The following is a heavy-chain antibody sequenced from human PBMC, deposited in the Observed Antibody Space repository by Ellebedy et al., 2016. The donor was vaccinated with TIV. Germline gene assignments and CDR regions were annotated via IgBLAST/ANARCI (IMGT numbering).Heavy chain of an antibody. D-gene: IGHD2-15*01. V-gene: IGHV3-23*01. J-gene: IGHJ4*02. CDR3: VKGGEVVAAETSH. Sequence: GGSLRLXCAASGFMFGTYVMSWVRQAPGKGLEWVSIISGSDGSTYYTDSVKGRFTISRDNSKNTLYLQMNSLRVDDTAVYYCVKGGEVVAAETSHWGQGTLVTVSS. CDR1: GFMFGTYV. CDR2: ISGSDGST.